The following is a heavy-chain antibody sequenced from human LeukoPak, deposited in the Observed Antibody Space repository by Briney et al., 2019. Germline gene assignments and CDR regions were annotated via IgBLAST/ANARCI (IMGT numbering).Heavy chain of an antibody. CDR2: IYTSGGT. Sequence: SETLSLTCALYGGSFSGYYWSGIRQPAARGLEWIGRIYTSGGTNYNPSLKSRVTMSVDTSKNQFSLKLSSVTAADTAVYYCARDFSSPYYYDSSGYYYVGDYYYYYMDVWGKGTTVTISS. CDR1: GGSFSGYY. CDR3: ARDFSSPYYYDSSGYYYVGDYYYYYMDV. D-gene: IGHD3-22*01. J-gene: IGHJ6*03. V-gene: IGHV4-4*07.